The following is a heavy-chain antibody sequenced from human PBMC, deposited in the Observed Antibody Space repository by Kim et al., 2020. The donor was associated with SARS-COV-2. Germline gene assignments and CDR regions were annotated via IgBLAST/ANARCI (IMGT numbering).Heavy chain of an antibody. J-gene: IGHJ6*02. Sequence: GGSLRLSCAASGFTFSSYEMNWVRQAPGKGLEWVSYISSSGSTIYYADSVKGRFTISRDNAKNSLYLQMNSLRAEDTAVYYCARDPTSLTIFGGYYGMDVWGQGTTVTVSS. V-gene: IGHV3-48*03. CDR1: GFTFSSYE. CDR3: ARDPTSLTIFGGYYGMDV. D-gene: IGHD3-3*01. CDR2: ISSSGSTI.